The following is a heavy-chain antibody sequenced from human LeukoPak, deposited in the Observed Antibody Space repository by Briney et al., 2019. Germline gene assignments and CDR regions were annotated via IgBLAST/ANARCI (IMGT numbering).Heavy chain of an antibody. V-gene: IGHV3-66*01. D-gene: IGHD5-24*01. CDR3: AKARDGYAPGPNWFDP. J-gene: IGHJ5*02. CDR2: IYSGGST. Sequence: GGSLRLSCAASGFTVSSNYMSWVRQAPGKGLEWVSVIYSGGSTYYADSVKGRFTISRDNSKNTLYLQMNSLRAEDTAVYYCAKARDGYAPGPNWFDPWGQGTLVTVSS. CDR1: GFTVSSNY.